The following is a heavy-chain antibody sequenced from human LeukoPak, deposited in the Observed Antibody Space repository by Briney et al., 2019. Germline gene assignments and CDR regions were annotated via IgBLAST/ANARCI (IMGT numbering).Heavy chain of an antibody. Sequence: GGPLRLSCAGSGFTFNSYSMNWVRQAPGKGLECVSYISGGSSTTYYADSVKGRFTISRDNDKNSLYLQMNSLRAEVTAVYYCARRFDSWGQGTLVTVSS. CDR1: GFTFNSYS. CDR3: ARRFDS. V-gene: IGHV3-48*01. J-gene: IGHJ4*02. CDR2: ISGGSSTT.